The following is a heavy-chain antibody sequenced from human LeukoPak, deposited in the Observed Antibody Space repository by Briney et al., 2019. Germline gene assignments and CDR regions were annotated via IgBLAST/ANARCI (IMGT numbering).Heavy chain of an antibody. Sequence: GGSLRLSCAASGFTFSNYYMSWVRQAPGKGLEWVANIKQDGSEKYYVDSVKGRVTISRDNAKNSLYLQMSSLRAEDTAVYYCAKSYLIDYWGQGTLVTVSS. J-gene: IGHJ4*02. V-gene: IGHV3-7*01. CDR3: AKSYLIDY. CDR2: IKQDGSEK. CDR1: GFTFSNYY.